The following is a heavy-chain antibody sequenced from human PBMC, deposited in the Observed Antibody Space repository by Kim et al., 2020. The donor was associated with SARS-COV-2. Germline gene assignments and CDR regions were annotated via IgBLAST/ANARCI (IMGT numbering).Heavy chain of an antibody. J-gene: IGHJ6*02. Sequence: VKGRFTIFRDKAKNSLYLQMNSLRAEDTAVYYCAREKTDIVVVVAASMDVWGQGTTVTVSS. V-gene: IGHV3-11*05. CDR3: AREKTDIVVVVAASMDV. D-gene: IGHD2-15*01.